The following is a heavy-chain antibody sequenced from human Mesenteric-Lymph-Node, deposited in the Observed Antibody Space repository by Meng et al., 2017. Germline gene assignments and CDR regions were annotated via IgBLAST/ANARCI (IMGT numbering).Heavy chain of an antibody. CDR1: GGSISSSSYY. D-gene: IGHD6-13*01. V-gene: IGHV4-39*07. CDR2: IYYSGST. J-gene: IGHJ4*02. Sequence: GSLRLSCTVSGGSISSSSYYWGWIRQPPGKGLEWIGSIYYSGSTYYNPSLKSRVTISVDTSKNQFSLKLSSVTAADTAVYYCARVALIAADLIDYWGQGTLVTVPQ. CDR3: ARVALIAADLIDY.